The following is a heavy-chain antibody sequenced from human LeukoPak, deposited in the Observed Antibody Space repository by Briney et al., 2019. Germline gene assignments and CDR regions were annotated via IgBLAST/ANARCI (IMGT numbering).Heavy chain of an antibody. Sequence: GESLKISCQGSGYSFTSYWIGWVRQMPGKGLEWMGIIYPGDSDTRYSPSFQGQVTISADKSISTAYLQWSSLKASDTAMYYCARHVEMATSTGSSNWFDPWGQGTLVTVSS. CDR1: GYSFTSYW. V-gene: IGHV5-51*01. J-gene: IGHJ5*02. CDR3: ARHVEMATSTGSSNWFDP. D-gene: IGHD5-24*01. CDR2: IYPGDSDT.